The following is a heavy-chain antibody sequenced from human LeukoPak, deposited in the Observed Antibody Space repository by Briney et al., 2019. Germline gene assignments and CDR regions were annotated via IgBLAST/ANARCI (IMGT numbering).Heavy chain of an antibody. CDR2: IIPIFGTA. D-gene: IGHD3-3*01. Sequence: VASVKVSCKASGGTFSSYAISWVRQAPGQGLEWMGGIIPIFGTANYAQKFQGRVSITADESTSTAYMELSSLRSEDTAVYYCARRGESLYDFWSGYPPHPFNNWFDPWGQGTLVTVSS. V-gene: IGHV1-69*13. CDR3: ARRGESLYDFWSGYPPHPFNNWFDP. J-gene: IGHJ5*02. CDR1: GGTFSSYA.